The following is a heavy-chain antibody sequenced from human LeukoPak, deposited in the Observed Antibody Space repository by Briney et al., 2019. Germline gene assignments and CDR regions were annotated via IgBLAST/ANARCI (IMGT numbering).Heavy chain of an antibody. CDR1: GGSISSGDYY. CDR3: ARGAHFVWWLPGYYGMDV. V-gene: IGHV4-30-4*08. CDR2: IYYSGGT. D-gene: IGHD5-12*01. J-gene: IGHJ6*02. Sequence: PSETLSLTCTVSGGSISSGDYYWSWIRQPPGKGLEWIGYIYYSGGTYYNPSLKSRVTISVDTSKTQFSLKLSSVTAADTAVYYCARGAHFVWWLPGYYGMDVWGQGTTVTVSS.